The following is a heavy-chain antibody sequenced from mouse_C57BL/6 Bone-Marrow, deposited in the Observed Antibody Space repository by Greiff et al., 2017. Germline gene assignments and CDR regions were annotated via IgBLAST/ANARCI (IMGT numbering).Heavy chain of an antibody. J-gene: IGHJ2*01. D-gene: IGHD2-3*01. CDR1: GYAFTNYL. V-gene: IGHV1-54*01. CDR2: INPGSGGT. CDR3: ARGGWLLGGFDY. Sequence: VQLVESGAELVRPGTSVKVSCKASGYAFTNYLIEWVKQRPGQGLEWIGVINPGSGGTNYNEKFKGKATLTADKSSSTAYMQLSSLTSEDSAVYFCARGGWLLGGFDYWGQGTTLTVSS.